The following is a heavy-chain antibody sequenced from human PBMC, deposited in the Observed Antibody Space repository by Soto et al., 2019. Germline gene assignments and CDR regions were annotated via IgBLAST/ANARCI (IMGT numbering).Heavy chain of an antibody. CDR2: IYYSGST. V-gene: IGHV4-39*02. Sequence: QLQLQESGPGLVKPSETLSLTCTVSGGSISSSSYYWGWIRQPLGKGLEWIGSIYYSGSTYYNPSLKSRVTISVDTSKNQFSLKLSSVTAADTAVYYCARESRLPDYGGNLSQFDYWGQGTLVTVSS. J-gene: IGHJ4*02. CDR1: GGSISSSSYY. CDR3: ARESRLPDYGGNLSQFDY. D-gene: IGHD4-17*01.